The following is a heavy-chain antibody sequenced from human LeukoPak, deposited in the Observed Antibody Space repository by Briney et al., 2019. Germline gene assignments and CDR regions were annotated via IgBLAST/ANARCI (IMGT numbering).Heavy chain of an antibody. Sequence: ASVKVSCMASGYTFTSYGISWVRQAPGQGLAGMGWISAYNGNTNYAQTLQGRVTMTTDTSTSTAYMELRSLRSDDTAVYYCARAYYYYYYMDVWGKGTTVTVSS. CDR3: ARAYYYYYYMDV. D-gene: IGHD2-21*01. CDR2: ISAYNGNT. V-gene: IGHV1-18*01. CDR1: GYTFTSYG. J-gene: IGHJ6*03.